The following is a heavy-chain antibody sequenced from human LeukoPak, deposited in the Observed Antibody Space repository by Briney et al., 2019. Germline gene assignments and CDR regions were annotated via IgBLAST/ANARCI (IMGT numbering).Heavy chain of an antibody. CDR2: IRYDGSNK. CDR3: AAPPRDSYGPKDY. Sequence: PGGSLRLSCAASGFSFSSYGMHWVRQAPGKGLEWVAFIRYDGSNKYYADSVKGRFTISRDNSKNTLYLQMNSLRAEDTAVYYCAAPPRDSYGPKDYWGQGTLVTVSS. V-gene: IGHV3-30*02. D-gene: IGHD5-18*01. CDR1: GFSFSSYG. J-gene: IGHJ4*02.